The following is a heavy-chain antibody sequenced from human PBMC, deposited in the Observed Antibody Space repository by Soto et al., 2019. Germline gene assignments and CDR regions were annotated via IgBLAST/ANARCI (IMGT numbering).Heavy chain of an antibody. V-gene: IGHV1-69*02. CDR1: GGTFRNYP. D-gene: IGHD2-2*01. J-gene: IGHJ4*02. CDR3: ARGPLVVLNSFDS. Sequence: QVQLVQSGAEVKKPGSSVKVSCKASGGTFRNYPINWVRQAPGQGLEWMGSILPIIDIPDYAQNFQARLTITAAKSTSTAYMELSSLRSEDPSMYFCARGPLVVLNSFDSWGQGTLVTVSS. CDR2: ILPIIDIP.